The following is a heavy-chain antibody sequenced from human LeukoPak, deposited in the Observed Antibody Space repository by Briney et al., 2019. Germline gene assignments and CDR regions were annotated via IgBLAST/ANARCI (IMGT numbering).Heavy chain of an antibody. CDR2: ISSSSSYI. V-gene: IGHV3-21*01. Sequence: GGSLRLSCAASGFTFSNYNMNWVRQAPGKGLEWVSSISSSSSYIYYADSVKGRFTISRDNAKNSLYLQMNSLRTEDTALYYCVRDMTTDDYWGQGTLVTVSS. D-gene: IGHD4-17*01. CDR1: GFTFSNYN. CDR3: VRDMTTDDY. J-gene: IGHJ4*02.